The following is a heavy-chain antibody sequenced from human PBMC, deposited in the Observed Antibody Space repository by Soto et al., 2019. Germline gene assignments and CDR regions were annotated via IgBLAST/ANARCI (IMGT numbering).Heavy chain of an antibody. V-gene: IGHV1-24*01. CDR2: FDPEDGET. J-gene: IGHJ3*02. Sequence: ASVKVSWKVSGYTLTELSMHWVRQAPGKGLEWMGGFDPEDGETIYAQKFQGRVTMTEDTSTDTAYMELSSLRSEDTAVYYCATVGYYDSSAPDAFAIWGQGTMVTVSS. CDR3: ATVGYYDSSAPDAFAI. D-gene: IGHD3-22*01. CDR1: GYTLTELS.